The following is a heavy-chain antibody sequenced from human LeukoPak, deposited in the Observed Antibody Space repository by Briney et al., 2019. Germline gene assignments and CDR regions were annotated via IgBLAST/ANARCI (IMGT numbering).Heavy chain of an antibody. CDR1: GFTFSSYW. J-gene: IGHJ4*02. CDR2: INSDGSST. V-gene: IGHV3-74*01. CDR3: ARAGGGYSYGHQGY. D-gene: IGHD5-18*01. Sequence: GGSLRLSCAASGFTFSSYWMHWVRQAPGKGLVWVSRINSDGSSTSYADSVKGRFTISRDNAKNTLYLQMNSLRAEDTAAYYCARAGGGYSYGHQGYWGQGTLVTVSS.